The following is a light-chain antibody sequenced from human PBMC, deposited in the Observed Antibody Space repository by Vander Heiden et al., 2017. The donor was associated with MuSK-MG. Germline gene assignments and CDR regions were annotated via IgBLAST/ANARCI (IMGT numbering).Light chain of an antibody. CDR2: GAS. CDR3: QQYGRSSWT. V-gene: IGKV3-20*01. J-gene: IGKJ1*01. CDR1: QSISSSY. Sequence: EIVLTQSPSTLSLSPGKGATLSCRASQSISSSYLAWYQQKPGQAPRLLIYGASSRATGIPDRFSGSGSGTDFTLTISRLEPEDFAVYYCQQYGRSSWTFGQGTKVEIK.